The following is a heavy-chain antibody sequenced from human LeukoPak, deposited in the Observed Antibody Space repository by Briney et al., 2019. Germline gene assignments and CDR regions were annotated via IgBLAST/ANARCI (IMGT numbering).Heavy chain of an antibody. J-gene: IGHJ3*02. CDR1: GFTFSSYW. CDR3: ARDRGIVVADVMAFDI. D-gene: IGHD3-22*01. CDR2: IKQDGSEK. V-gene: IGHV3-7*01. Sequence: PGGSLRLSCAASGFTFSSYWMSWVRQAPGKGLEWVANIKQDGSEKYYVDSVKGRFTISRDNAKNSLYLQMNSLRAEDTAVYYCARDRGIVVADVMAFDIWGQGTMVTVSS.